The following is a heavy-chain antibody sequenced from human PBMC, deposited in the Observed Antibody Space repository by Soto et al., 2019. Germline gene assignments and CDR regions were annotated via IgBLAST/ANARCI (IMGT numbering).Heavy chain of an antibody. Sequence: QVQLVESGGGVVQPGRSLRRSFAASGFTFSSYGMHWVRQAPGKGLEWVTVIWYEGRNKHYADSVKGRFTISRDNSTNTLSLQMNSLRAEDTAVYYCARDRAPFNWNDWPHYYYGMNVWGQATTVTVSS. J-gene: IGHJ6*02. CDR1: GFTFSSYG. D-gene: IGHD1-20*01. CDR2: IWYEGRNK. CDR3: ARDRAPFNWNDWPHYYYGMNV. V-gene: IGHV3-33*01.